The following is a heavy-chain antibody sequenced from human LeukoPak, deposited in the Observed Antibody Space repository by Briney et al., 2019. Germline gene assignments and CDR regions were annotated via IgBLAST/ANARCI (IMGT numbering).Heavy chain of an antibody. Sequence: PGRSLRLSCAASGFTFSTYAMSWVRQAPGKGLEWVSAIGGSGDFTYYAEYVRGRFTISRDNSEKTLYLQMNSLRAEDTAVYYCAKADRGWGVITKDWGQGTLVTVSS. CDR1: GFTFSTYA. CDR3: AKADRGWGVITKD. V-gene: IGHV3-23*01. J-gene: IGHJ4*02. CDR2: IGGSGDFT. D-gene: IGHD3-10*01.